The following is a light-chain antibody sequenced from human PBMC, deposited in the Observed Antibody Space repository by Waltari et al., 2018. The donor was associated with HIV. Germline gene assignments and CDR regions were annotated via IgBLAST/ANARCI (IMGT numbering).Light chain of an antibody. V-gene: IGLV2-23*02. CDR2: EVN. Sequence: QSALTQPASVSGSPGQSITISCTGTSSDVWSYNLVSWYQQYPGKAPKLMIYEVNRRPAGISNRLYGCKYGHTASLTIAGLQAEEEADYYCCSYAGSRRVFGTGTKVTVL. CDR3: CSYAGSRRV. J-gene: IGLJ1*01. CDR1: SSDVWSYNL.